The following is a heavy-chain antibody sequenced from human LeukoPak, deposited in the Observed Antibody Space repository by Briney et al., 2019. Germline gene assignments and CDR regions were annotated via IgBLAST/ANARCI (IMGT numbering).Heavy chain of an antibody. Sequence: GASVNVSCKAPGYTFPSYGIIWLRQAPGQGLEWMGWISAYNGNTNYAQKLQGRVTMTTDTSTSTAYMELRSLRSDDTAVYYCARELELSTSDYYYYGMDVWGQGTTVTVSS. CDR3: ARELELSTSDYYYYGMDV. CDR2: ISAYNGNT. J-gene: IGHJ6*02. D-gene: IGHD1-7*01. CDR1: GYTFPSYG. V-gene: IGHV1-18*01.